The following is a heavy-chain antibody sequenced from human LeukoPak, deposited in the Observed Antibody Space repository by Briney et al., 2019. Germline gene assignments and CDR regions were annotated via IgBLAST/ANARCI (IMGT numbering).Heavy chain of an antibody. CDR1: GFTFSTYA. Sequence: GGSLRLSCAASGFTFSTYAMSWVRQIPGKGLEWVSGINGNGGNTYYADSVKGRFTISRDNSKNTLYLQMNSLRAEDTAVYYCARDWYDYVWGSHDYWGQGTLVTVSS. CDR2: INGNGGNT. V-gene: IGHV3-23*01. J-gene: IGHJ4*02. D-gene: IGHD3-16*01. CDR3: ARDWYDYVWGSHDY.